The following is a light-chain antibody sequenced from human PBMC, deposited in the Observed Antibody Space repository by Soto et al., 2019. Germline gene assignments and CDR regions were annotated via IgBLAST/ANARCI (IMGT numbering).Light chain of an antibody. J-gene: IGKJ1*01. V-gene: IGKV1-27*01. CDR3: QEYNIAPSSA. Sequence: DIQMTQSPSSLSASVGDRLAITCRASQGISNCLACYQRKPGKVPDLLISSVSILQSGAPSRFSGSGSGTDFTPTFSRLQPEDVATCVCQEYNIAPSSAFGQGTKVEVK. CDR1: QGISNC. CDR2: SVS.